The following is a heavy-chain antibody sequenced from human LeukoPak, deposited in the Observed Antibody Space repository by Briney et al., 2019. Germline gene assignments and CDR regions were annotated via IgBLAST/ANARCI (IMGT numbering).Heavy chain of an antibody. D-gene: IGHD3-22*01. CDR1: GYSISSGYH. CDR2: IYHSGST. Sequence: SETLSLTCTVSGYSISSGYHWGWIRQPPGKGLEWIGSIYHSGSTYYNPSLKSRVTISVNTSKNQFSLKLRSVTAADTAVYYCARVVQSTDSSGFYLPEYFQHWGQGTLVTVSS. V-gene: IGHV4-38-2*02. CDR3: ARVVQSTDSSGFYLPEYFQH. J-gene: IGHJ1*01.